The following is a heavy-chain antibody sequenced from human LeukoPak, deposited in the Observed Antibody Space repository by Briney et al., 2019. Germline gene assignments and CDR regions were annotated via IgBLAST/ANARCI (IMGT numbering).Heavy chain of an antibody. J-gene: IGHJ4*02. D-gene: IGHD3-22*01. CDR2: ITGHSSTI. CDR1: GFTFSSYS. CDR3: ARDIGDYYDSSGLVDY. Sequence: GGSLRLSCAASGFTFSSYSMNWVRQAPGKGLEWVSYITGHSSTIYYADSVKGRFTISRDNAKNSLHLQMNSLRAEDTAVYYCARDIGDYYDSSGLVDYWGQGTLVTVSS. V-gene: IGHV3-48*04.